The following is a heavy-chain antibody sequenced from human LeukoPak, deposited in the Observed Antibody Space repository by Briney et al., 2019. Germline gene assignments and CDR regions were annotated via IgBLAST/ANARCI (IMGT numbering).Heavy chain of an antibody. CDR2: ISSGSTV. J-gene: IGHJ6*04. V-gene: IGHV3-48*01. CDR1: GFTFSTYN. D-gene: IGHD3/OR15-3a*01. Sequence: GGYLRLSCVGSGFTFSTYNMNWVRQAPGKGLEWVSYISSGSTVYYADSVRGRFTISRDNARNSLYLQMAGLTAEDTAVYYCARALDSALDVWGNGTTVTVSS. CDR3: ARALDSALDV.